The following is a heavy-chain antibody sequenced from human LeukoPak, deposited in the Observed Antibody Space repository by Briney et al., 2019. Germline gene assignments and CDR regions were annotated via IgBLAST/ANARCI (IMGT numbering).Heavy chain of an antibody. CDR1: GGSISSSNW. V-gene: IGHV4-4*02. Sequence: SGTLSLTCAVSGGSISSSNWWGWVRQPPGKGLEWIGEIYHSGSTNYNPSLKSRVTISVDTSKNQFSLKLSSVTAADTAVYYCARGRVGVVPAALHYYYYYMDVWGKGTTVTVSS. D-gene: IGHD2-2*01. J-gene: IGHJ6*03. CDR3: ARGRVGVVPAALHYYYYYMDV. CDR2: IYHSGST.